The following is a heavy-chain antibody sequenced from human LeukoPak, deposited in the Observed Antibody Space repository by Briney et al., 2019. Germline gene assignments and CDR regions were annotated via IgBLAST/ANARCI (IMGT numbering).Heavy chain of an antibody. CDR2: IYYSGST. D-gene: IGHD2-15*01. J-gene: IGHJ5*02. CDR3: ARVGLVVAEHNWFDP. Sequence: PSETLSLTCTVSGGSISSSSYYWGWIRQPPGKGLEWIGSIYYSGSTYYNPSLKSRVTISVDASKNQFSLKLSSVTAADTAVYYCARVGLVVAEHNWFDPWGQGTLVTVSS. V-gene: IGHV4-39*07. CDR1: GGSISSSSYY.